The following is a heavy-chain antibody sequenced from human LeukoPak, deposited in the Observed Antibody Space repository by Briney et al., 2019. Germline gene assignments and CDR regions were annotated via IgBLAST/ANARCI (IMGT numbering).Heavy chain of an antibody. J-gene: IGHJ4*02. Sequence: PGGSLRLSCAASGFTFSSYAMHWVRQAPGKGLEWVAVISYDGSNKYYADSVKGRFTISRDHSKNTLYLQMNSLRAEDTAVYYCASLYSGSYFAIVTGFDYWGQGTLVTVSS. CDR2: ISYDGSNK. CDR3: ASLYSGSYFAIVTGFDY. CDR1: GFTFSSYA. D-gene: IGHD1-26*01. V-gene: IGHV3-30-3*01.